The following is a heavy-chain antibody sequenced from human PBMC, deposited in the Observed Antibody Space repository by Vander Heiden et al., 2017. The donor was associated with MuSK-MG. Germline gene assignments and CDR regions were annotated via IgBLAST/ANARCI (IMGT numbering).Heavy chain of an antibody. CDR3: ATKAYCGADCFSSDAFDI. J-gene: IGHJ3*02. D-gene: IGHD2-21*02. CDR2: GNPSGSI. CDR1: GGSLSNSY. Sequence: QVQLDQWGAGLLKPSEPLPLTCVISGGSLSNSYWTWIRQSPGKGLEYLGEGNPSGSINYNPSLKSPVTISIDRSNNHISLTRTSVTAADTGVYFCATKAYCGADCFSSDAFDIWGPGTVVSVST. V-gene: IGHV4-34*01.